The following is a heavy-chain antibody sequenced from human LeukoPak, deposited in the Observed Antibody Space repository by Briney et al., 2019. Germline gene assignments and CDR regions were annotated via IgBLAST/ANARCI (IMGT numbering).Heavy chain of an antibody. Sequence: VKVSCKVSGYTFTDYYMHWVQQAPGKGLEWMGLVDPEDGETIYAEKFQGRVTITADTSTDTAYMELSSLRSEDTAVYYCATTTAVGATVFLDYWGQGTLVTVSS. V-gene: IGHV1-69-2*01. J-gene: IGHJ4*02. CDR1: GYTFTDYY. D-gene: IGHD1-26*01. CDR3: ATTTAVGATVFLDY. CDR2: VDPEDGET.